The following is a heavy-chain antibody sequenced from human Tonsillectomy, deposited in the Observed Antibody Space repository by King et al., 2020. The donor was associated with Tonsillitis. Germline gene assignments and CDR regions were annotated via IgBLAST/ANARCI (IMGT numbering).Heavy chain of an antibody. D-gene: IGHD2-2*01. J-gene: IGHJ5*02. CDR2: ISAYNGNT. V-gene: IGHV1-18*01. Sequence: QLVQSGAEVKKPGASVKVSCKASGYTFTTYGISWVRQAPGQGLEWMGWISAYNGNTNYAQKFQGRVTMTTDTSTSTAYMELRSLRSDDTAVYYCARAYCSSTSCYGGDWFDPWGQGTLVTVSS. CDR3: ARAYCSSTSCYGGDWFDP. CDR1: GYTFTTYG.